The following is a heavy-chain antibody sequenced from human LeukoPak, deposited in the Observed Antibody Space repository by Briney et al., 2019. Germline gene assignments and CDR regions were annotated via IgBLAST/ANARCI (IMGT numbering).Heavy chain of an antibody. J-gene: IGHJ4*02. CDR1: GFTFNNYA. D-gene: IGHD3-3*01. CDR2: ISGSGGST. Sequence: GGSLRLSCAASGFTFNNYAMSWVRQAPGKGLEWVSAISGSGGSTYYADSVKGRFTISRDNSKNTLYLQMNSLRAEDTAVYYCARDHDFWSGLPPNYFDYWGQGTLVTVSS. V-gene: IGHV3-23*01. CDR3: ARDHDFWSGLPPNYFDY.